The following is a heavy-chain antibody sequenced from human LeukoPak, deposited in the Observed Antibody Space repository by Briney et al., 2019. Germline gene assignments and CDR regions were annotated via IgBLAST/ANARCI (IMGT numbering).Heavy chain of an antibody. D-gene: IGHD1-7*01. J-gene: IGHJ4*02. V-gene: IGHV3-21*01. CDR3: ARGGLELDY. CDR2: ISSSNSYI. CDR1: GFTFSTYS. Sequence: GGSLRLSCTASGFTFSTYSMNWVRQPPGKGLEWVSSISSSNSYIYYADSMKGRLTISRDNAKNALYLQMNSLRAEDTAVYYCARGGLELDYWGQGTLVTVSS.